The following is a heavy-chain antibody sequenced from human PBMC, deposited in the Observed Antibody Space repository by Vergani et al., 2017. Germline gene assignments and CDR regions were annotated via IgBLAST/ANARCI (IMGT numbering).Heavy chain of an antibody. CDR3: ARGDSSEDPRYYYYYMDG. CDR2: INYSGST. J-gene: IGHJ6*03. CDR1: GGSISSYY. Sequence: QVQLQESGPGLVKPSETLSLTCTVSGGSISSYYWSWFRQPSGKGLVWIWYINYSGSTNYNPSLKSRVTISVATSKNQFSLKLSSVTAADTAVYYCARGDSSEDPRYYYYYMDGWSKGTTVTVSS. V-gene: IGHV4-59*01. D-gene: IGHD6-25*01.